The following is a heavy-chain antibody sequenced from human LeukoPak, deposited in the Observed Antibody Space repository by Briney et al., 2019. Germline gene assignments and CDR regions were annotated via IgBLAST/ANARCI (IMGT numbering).Heavy chain of an antibody. J-gene: IGHJ5*02. D-gene: IGHD3-9*01. CDR1: GYTFTGYY. V-gene: IGHV1-2*02. CDR3: ARGLGILTGPGP. Sequence: ASVKVSCKASGYTFTGYYMHWVRQAPGQGLEWMGWINPNSGGTNYAQKFQGRVTMTRDTSISTAYMELSRLRSDDAAVYYCARGLGILTGPGPWGQGTLVTVSS. CDR2: INPNSGGT.